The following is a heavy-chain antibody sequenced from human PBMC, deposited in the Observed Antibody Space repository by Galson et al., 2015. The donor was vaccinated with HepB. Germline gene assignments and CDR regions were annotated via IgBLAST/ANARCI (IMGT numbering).Heavy chain of an antibody. V-gene: IGHV4-39*02. CDR2: FYYSGST. Sequence: SETLFLTCTVSGGSISSNNYYWGWIRQPPGKGLEWIGSFYYSGSTYYNPSLKSRVTISVDTSKNHFSLKLSSVTAADTAVYYCARLRYNSGSFVPPGYWGQGTLVTVSS. J-gene: IGHJ4*02. D-gene: IGHD1-26*01. CDR1: GGSISSNNYY. CDR3: ARLRYNSGSFVPPGY.